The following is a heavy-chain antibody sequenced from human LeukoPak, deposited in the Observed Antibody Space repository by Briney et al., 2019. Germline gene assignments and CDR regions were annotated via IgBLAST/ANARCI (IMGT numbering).Heavy chain of an antibody. V-gene: IGHV3-53*01. D-gene: IGHD4/OR15-4a*01. CDR2: IYSGGTT. CDR3: ARRGTYGAYVRY. CDR1: GFTVSGNY. Sequence: GGSLRLSCAVSGFTVSGNYMSWVRQAPGKGLEWVSLIYSGGTTYYADSVKGRFTISRDNSKNTLYLQMNSLRAEDTAVYYCARRGTYGAYVRYWGQGILVTVSS. J-gene: IGHJ4*02.